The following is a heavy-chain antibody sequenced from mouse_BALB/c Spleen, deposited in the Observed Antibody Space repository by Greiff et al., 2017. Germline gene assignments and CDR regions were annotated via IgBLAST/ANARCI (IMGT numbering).Heavy chain of an antibody. CDR3: ARGDGYYGLAWFAY. V-gene: IGHV5-9-4*01. CDR1: GFTFSSYA. CDR2: ISSGGSYT. Sequence: EVQVVESGGGLVKPGGSLKLSCAASGFTFSSYAMSWVRQSPEKRLEWVAEISSGGSYTYYPDTVTGRFTISRDNAKNTLYLEMSSLRSEDTAMYYCARGDGYYGLAWFAYWGQGTLVTVSA. J-gene: IGHJ3*01. D-gene: IGHD2-3*01.